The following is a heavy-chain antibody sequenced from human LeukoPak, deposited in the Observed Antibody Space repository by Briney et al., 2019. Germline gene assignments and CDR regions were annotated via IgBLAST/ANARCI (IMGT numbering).Heavy chain of an antibody. D-gene: IGHD4-17*01. J-gene: IGHJ4*02. CDR2: VSRDGSDM. CDR1: GFTFNTYW. CDR3: AKDSYGDYGLYYFDY. V-gene: IGHV3-7*03. Sequence: GGSLRLSCAASGFTFNTYWMSWVRQAPGKGLEWVAIVSRDGSDMIYLDSVKGRFTISRDNAENSLFLQMNNLRAEDTAVYYCAKDSYGDYGLYYFDYWGQGTLVTVSS.